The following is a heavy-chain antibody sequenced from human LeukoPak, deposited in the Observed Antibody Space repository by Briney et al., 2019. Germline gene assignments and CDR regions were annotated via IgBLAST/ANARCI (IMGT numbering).Heavy chain of an antibody. D-gene: IGHD3-16*02. Sequence: GGSLRLSCAASGFTFSNAWMSWVRQAPGKGLEWVANIKQDGSEKYYVDSVKGRFTISRDNAKNSLYLQMNSLRAEDTAVYYCARETESFGGVIAPGRWFDPWGQGTLVTVSS. CDR2: IKQDGSEK. CDR1: GFTFSNAW. J-gene: IGHJ5*02. CDR3: ARETESFGGVIAPGRWFDP. V-gene: IGHV3-7*03.